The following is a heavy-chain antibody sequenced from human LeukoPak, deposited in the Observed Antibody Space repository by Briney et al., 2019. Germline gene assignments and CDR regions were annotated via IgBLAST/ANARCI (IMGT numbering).Heavy chain of an antibody. D-gene: IGHD6-19*01. CDR3: ARGSVAVDPSGWFDP. Sequence: ASVKVSCKASGYTFTGYYMHWVRQAPGQGLEWMGWINPNSGGTNYAQKFQGWVTMTRDTSISTAYMELRSLRSDDTAVYYCARGSVAVDPSGWFDPWGQGTLVTVSS. J-gene: IGHJ5*02. V-gene: IGHV1-2*04. CDR1: GYTFTGYY. CDR2: INPNSGGT.